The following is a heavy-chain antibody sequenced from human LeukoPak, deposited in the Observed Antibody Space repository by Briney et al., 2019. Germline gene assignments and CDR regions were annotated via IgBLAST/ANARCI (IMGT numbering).Heavy chain of an antibody. J-gene: IGHJ3*02. D-gene: IGHD6-13*01. Sequence: SETLSLTCTVSGGSISSYYWSWIRQPPGKGLEWIGYIYYSGSTNNNPSLKSRVTISVDTSKNQFSLKLSSVTAADTAVYYCAREGVAAAGTSAFDIWGQGTMVTVSS. V-gene: IGHV4-59*01. CDR3: AREGVAAAGTSAFDI. CDR2: IYYSGST. CDR1: GGSISSYY.